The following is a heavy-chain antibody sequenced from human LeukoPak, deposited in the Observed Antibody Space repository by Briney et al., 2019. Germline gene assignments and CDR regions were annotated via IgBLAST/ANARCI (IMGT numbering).Heavy chain of an antibody. CDR3: ARYCTSTSCSRGAFDI. V-gene: IGHV4-4*07. CDR1: GDSISSFY. J-gene: IGHJ3*02. CDR2: IYSSGNA. Sequence: SETLSLTCTVPGDSISSFYWTWIRQPAEKGLEWIGRIYSSGNANYNPSLKSRLTMSVDTSKNQFSLKLSSVTAADTAVYYCARYCTSTSCSRGAFDIWGQGTMVTVSS. D-gene: IGHD2-2*01.